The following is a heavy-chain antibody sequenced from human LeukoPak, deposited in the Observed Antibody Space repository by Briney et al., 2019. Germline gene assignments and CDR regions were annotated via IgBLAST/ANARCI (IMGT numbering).Heavy chain of an antibody. CDR1: GGSISSYY. J-gene: IGHJ6*03. V-gene: IGHV4-4*07. D-gene: IGHD2/OR15-2a*01. Sequence: SETLSLTCTVSGGSISSYYWSWIRQPAGKGLEWIGRIYTSGSTNYNPSLKSRVTMSVDTSKNQFSLKLSSVTAADTAVYYCARSFLSRYYYYYMDVWGKGTTVTISS. CDR3: ARSFLSRYYYYYMDV. CDR2: IYTSGST.